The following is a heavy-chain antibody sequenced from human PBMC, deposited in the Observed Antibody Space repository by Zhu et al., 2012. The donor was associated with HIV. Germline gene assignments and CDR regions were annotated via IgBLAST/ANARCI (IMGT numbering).Heavy chain of an antibody. CDR1: GGSTNSHY. D-gene: IGHD6-19*01. J-gene: IGHJ3*02. Sequence: QVQLQESGPGLVKPSETLSLTCSVSGGSTNSHYWSWIRQPPGKGLEWIGYVYYTGTTNYNPSLKSRVTISVDTSKNQFSLKLSSVTAADTAVYYCAKTRPIGWYSYAFDIWAKGNGHR. CDR3: AKTRPIGWYSYAFDI. CDR2: VYYTGTT. V-gene: IGHV4-59*08.